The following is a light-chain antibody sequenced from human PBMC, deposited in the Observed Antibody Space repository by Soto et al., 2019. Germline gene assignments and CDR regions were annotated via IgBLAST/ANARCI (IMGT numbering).Light chain of an antibody. CDR3: SSYAGNNKWV. V-gene: IGLV2-8*01. CDR2: EVS. Sequence: QSALTQPPSASESPGQSVTISCTGTSSDVGGYNYVSWYQQHPGKAPKLMIYEVSKRPSGVPDRFSGSKSGNTASLTVSGLQAEDEADFYCSSYAGNNKWVFGGGTKLTVL. CDR1: SSDVGGYNY. J-gene: IGLJ3*02.